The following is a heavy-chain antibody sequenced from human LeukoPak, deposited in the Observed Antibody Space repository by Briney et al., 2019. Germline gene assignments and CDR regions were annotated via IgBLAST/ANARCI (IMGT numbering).Heavy chain of an antibody. CDR3: AIGRSSSWSSFDY. J-gene: IGHJ4*02. Sequence: SETLSLTCTVSGGSISSGDYYWSWIRQPPGKGLEWIGYIYNNGRTYYNPSLKSRVTISVDTSKNLFSLKVSSVTAADAAVYYCAIGRSSSWSSFDYWGQGTLVTVSS. V-gene: IGHV4-30-4*01. D-gene: IGHD6-13*01. CDR1: GGSISSGDYY. CDR2: IYNNGRT.